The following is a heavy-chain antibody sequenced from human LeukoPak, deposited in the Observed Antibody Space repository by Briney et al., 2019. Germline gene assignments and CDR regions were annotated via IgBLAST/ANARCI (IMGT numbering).Heavy chain of an antibody. CDR2: ISGSGGST. V-gene: IGHV3-23*01. Sequence: GGSLRLSCAASGFTFSSYAMSWVRQAPGKGLEWVSAISGSGGSTYYADSVKGRFTISRDNSKNTLYLQMNSLRAEDTAVYYCARGRGSPYSSSWYYFDYWGQGTLVTVSS. J-gene: IGHJ4*02. CDR3: ARGRGSPYSSSWYYFDY. CDR1: GFTFSSYA. D-gene: IGHD6-13*01.